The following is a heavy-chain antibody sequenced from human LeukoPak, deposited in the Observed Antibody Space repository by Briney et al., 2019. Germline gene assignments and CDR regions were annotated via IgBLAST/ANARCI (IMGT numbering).Heavy chain of an antibody. CDR3: AKERSGGLDY. V-gene: IGHV3-74*01. J-gene: IGHJ4*02. Sequence: GGSLRLSCAASGFSFSSDIMHWVRQAPGKGPVWVSHINSDGRSTRYADSVKGRFTISRDNAKNTLYLQMNSLRAEDTAVYYCAKERSGGLDYWGQGNLVTVSS. D-gene: IGHD2-15*01. CDR2: INSDGRST. CDR1: GFSFSSDI.